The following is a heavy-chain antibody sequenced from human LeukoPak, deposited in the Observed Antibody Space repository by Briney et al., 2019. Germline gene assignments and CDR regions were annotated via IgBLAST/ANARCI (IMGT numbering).Heavy chain of an antibody. J-gene: IGHJ6*03. CDR1: GFIFSNYW. D-gene: IGHD6-13*01. Sequence: GGSLRLSCAASGFIFSNYWMSWVRQAPGKGLEWVANIKQDGSEKYYVDSVKGRFTISRDNAKNSLYLQMNSLRAEDTAVYYCARAPIAAAGRGKYYYYYYYMDVWGKGTTVTISS. CDR2: IKQDGSEK. V-gene: IGHV3-7*04. CDR3: ARAPIAAAGRGKYYYYYYYMDV.